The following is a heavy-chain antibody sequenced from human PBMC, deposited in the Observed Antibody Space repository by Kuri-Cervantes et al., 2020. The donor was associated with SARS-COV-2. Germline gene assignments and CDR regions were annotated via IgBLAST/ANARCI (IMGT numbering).Heavy chain of an antibody. V-gene: IGHV3-23*01. CDR2: ISGSAGGT. J-gene: IGHJ4*02. CDR3: AKNPYYDFWSGLYFDS. Sequence: GGSLRPSCAAFELTFSSYAMSWVRQAPGKGLEWFSGISGSAGGTDYADSVQGRFTISRDNSKNTLYLEMNGLGGEDTAVYFCAKNPYYDFWSGLYFDSWGQGTLVTVSS. CDR1: ELTFSSYA. D-gene: IGHD3-3*01.